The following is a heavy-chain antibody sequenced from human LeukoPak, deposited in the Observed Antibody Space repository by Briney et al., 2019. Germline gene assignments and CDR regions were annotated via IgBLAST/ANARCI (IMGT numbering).Heavy chain of an antibody. J-gene: IGHJ4*02. D-gene: IGHD6-19*01. Sequence: GGSLRLSCAASGITFSRSWMSWVRQAPGKGLQWVANINQDGSEKHYVDSVKGRFTISRDNAENSLYLQMNSLRAEDTAVYYCAKDEDIAVAGTSVDYWGQGTLVTVSS. CDR1: GITFSRSW. V-gene: IGHV3-7*01. CDR2: INQDGSEK. CDR3: AKDEDIAVAGTSVDY.